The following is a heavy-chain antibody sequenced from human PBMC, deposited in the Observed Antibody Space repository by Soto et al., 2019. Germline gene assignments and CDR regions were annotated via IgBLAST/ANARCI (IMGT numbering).Heavy chain of an antibody. Sequence: PGGSLRLSCAASGFTFSSYSMNWVRQAPGKRLEWVSYISSATTTIYYADSVKGRFTISRDNAKNSLYLQMNSLRADDTAVYYCARGIAAAGPKLDYWGQGTLVTVSS. J-gene: IGHJ4*02. CDR3: ARGIAAAGPKLDY. CDR2: ISSATTTI. D-gene: IGHD6-13*01. V-gene: IGHV3-48*01. CDR1: GFTFSSYS.